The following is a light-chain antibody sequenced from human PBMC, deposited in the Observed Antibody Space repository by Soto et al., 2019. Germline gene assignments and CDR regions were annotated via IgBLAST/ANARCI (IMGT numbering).Light chain of an antibody. CDR3: QSYDSILTV. V-gene: IGLV6-57*03. Sequence: LTRPHSVSESPGKTVTISCTRSSGSIASNYVQWYQQRPGSAPTTVIYEDNQRPSGVPDRFSGSIDSSSNSASLTISGLKTEDEADYYCQSYDSILTVFGGGTKLTVL. J-gene: IGLJ3*02. CDR2: EDN. CDR1: SGSIASNY.